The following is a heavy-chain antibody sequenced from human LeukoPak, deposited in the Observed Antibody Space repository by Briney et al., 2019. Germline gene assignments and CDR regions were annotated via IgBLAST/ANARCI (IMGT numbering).Heavy chain of an antibody. D-gene: IGHD1-26*01. J-gene: IGHJ4*02. Sequence: ASVKVSCKASGYTFTSYDINWVRQATGQGLEWMGWMNPNSGNTGYAQKFQGRVTITRNTSISTAYMELSSLRSEDTAAYYCARGRVGATKGKTYYFDYWGQGTLVTVSS. CDR1: GYTFTSYD. CDR3: ARGRVGATKGKTYYFDY. V-gene: IGHV1-8*03. CDR2: MNPNSGNT.